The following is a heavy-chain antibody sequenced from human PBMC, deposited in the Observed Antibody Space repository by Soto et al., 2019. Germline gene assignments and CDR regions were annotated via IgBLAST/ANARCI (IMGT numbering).Heavy chain of an antibody. Sequence: EVHLLESGGGLVHPGESLRLSCGASGFTISTCVMTWVRQAPGKGLEWVSCITDSGSGTYYADSVKGRFTISRDNSKNTVYLQMNNLRAEDTGVYYCAKGLINGRWYAEDWGQGTLVTVSS. CDR2: ITDSGSGT. CDR1: GFTISTCV. CDR3: AKGLINGRWYAED. V-gene: IGHV3-23*01. J-gene: IGHJ4*02. D-gene: IGHD6-13*01.